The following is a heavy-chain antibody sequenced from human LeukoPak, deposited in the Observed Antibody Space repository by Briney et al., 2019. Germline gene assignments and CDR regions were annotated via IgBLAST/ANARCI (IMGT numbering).Heavy chain of an antibody. Sequence: GGSLRLSCAASGFTFNNYWMGWVRQAPGKGLEWVANINQDGIKKNYVDSVKGRFTISRDIVRNSLYLQMNSLSAEDTAVYYCARDVYGGNFDYWGQGTLVTASS. CDR3: ARDVYGGNFDY. CDR1: GFTFNNYW. V-gene: IGHV3-7*01. J-gene: IGHJ4*02. D-gene: IGHD4-23*01. CDR2: INQDGIKK.